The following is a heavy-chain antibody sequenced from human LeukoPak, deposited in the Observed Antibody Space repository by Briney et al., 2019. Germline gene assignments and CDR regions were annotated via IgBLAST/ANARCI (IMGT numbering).Heavy chain of an antibody. D-gene: IGHD3-3*01. Sequence: ASVKVSCKASGYTFTSYDINWVRQATGQGLEWMGWMNPNSGNTGYAQKFQGRVTMTRNTSISTAYMELSSLRSEDTAVYYCARAGTVVQAAKRFTILGGVGKPYNYYRAVGGKGPRVTVS. J-gene: IGHJ6*03. CDR2: MNPNSGNT. CDR1: GYTFTSYD. V-gene: IGHV1-8*01. CDR3: ARAGTVVQAAKRFTILGGVGKPYNYYRAV.